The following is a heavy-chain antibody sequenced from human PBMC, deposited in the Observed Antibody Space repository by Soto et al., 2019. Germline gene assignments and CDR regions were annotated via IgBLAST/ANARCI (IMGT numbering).Heavy chain of an antibody. Sequence: PSETLSLTCTVSGGSISSYYWSWIRQPPGKGLEWIGYIDYSGNTNYNPSLKSRVTISVDTSKNQFYLTLSSVTAADTAVDYCARECISSFRFRGYYYGVDVWGQGTTFTVSS. D-gene: IGHD6-6*01. CDR1: GGSISSYY. J-gene: IGHJ6*02. V-gene: IGHV4-59*01. CDR2: IDYSGNT. CDR3: ARECISSFRFRGYYYGVDV.